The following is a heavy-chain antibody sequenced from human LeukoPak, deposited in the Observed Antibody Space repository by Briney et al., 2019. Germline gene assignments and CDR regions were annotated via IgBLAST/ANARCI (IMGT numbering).Heavy chain of an antibody. V-gene: IGHV4-39*01. CDR1: GLSISSSSYF. CDR3: ASGDSSSAFDP. Sequence: PSDTLSLTCTVSGLSISSSSYFWGWLRQPPGKGLEWIGSIYYSGSTYYNPSLKSRVTISVDTSKNQFSLKLSSVTAADTAVYYCASGDSSSAFDPWGQRTLVTVSS. J-gene: IGHJ5*02. D-gene: IGHD6-6*01. CDR2: IYYSGST.